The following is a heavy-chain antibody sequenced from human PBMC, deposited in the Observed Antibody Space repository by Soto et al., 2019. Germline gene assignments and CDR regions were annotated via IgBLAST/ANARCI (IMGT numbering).Heavy chain of an antibody. V-gene: IGHV3-23*01. CDR3: AKDRATKGPLDIVAKAPPELAYFDY. J-gene: IGHJ4*02. CDR1: GFTFSSYA. D-gene: IGHD5-12*01. CDR2: ISGSGGST. Sequence: GGSLRLSCAASGFTFSSYAMSWVRQAPGKGLEWVSAISGSGGSTYYADSVKGRFTISRDNSKNTLYLQMNSLRAEDTAVYYCAKDRATKGPLDIVAKAPPELAYFDYWGQGTLVTVSS.